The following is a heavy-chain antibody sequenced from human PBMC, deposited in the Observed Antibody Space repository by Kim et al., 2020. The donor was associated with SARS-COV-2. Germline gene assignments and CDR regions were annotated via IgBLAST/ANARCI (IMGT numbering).Heavy chain of an antibody. CDR3: ARSTYSSGWYTTGGLDYFDY. D-gene: IGHD6-19*01. V-gene: IGHV3-21*01. J-gene: IGHJ4*02. Sequence: GGSLRLSCAASGFTFSSYSMNWVRQAPGKGLEWVSSISSSSSYIYYADSVKGRFTISRDNAKNSLYLQMNSLRAEDTAVYYCARSTYSSGWYTTGGLDYFDYWGQGTLVTVSS. CDR1: GFTFSSYS. CDR2: ISSSSSYI.